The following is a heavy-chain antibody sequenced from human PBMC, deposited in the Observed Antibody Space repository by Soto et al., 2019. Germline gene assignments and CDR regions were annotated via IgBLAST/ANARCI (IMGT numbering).Heavy chain of an antibody. J-gene: IGHJ5*02. CDR2: ISAYNGNT. D-gene: IGHD3-3*01. CDR1: VYTFNSYG. CDR3: ARHQNPPLHWRDWFDP. V-gene: IGHV1-18*04. Sequence: ASLKVSCKASVYTFNSYGINWVRQAPCQGLEWMGWISAYNGNTNDAQKLQGSVTMTTDTSTSTAYMELRSLRSDDTAVYYCARHQNPPLHWRDWFDPWGQGTLVTVSS.